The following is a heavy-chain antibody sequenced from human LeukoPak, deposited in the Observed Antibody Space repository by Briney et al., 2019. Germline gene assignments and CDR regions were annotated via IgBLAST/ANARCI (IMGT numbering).Heavy chain of an antibody. CDR1: GGSMSNSY. CDR2: IYTSGST. J-gene: IGHJ5*02. CDR3: AKLDRPRNWNWRFDP. V-gene: IGHV4-4*07. Sequence: PSETLSLTCTVSGGSMSNSYWSWIRQPARKGLEWIGRIYTSGSTNYNPSLKSRVTMSIGMSKNQFSLKLRSVTAADTAVYYCAKLDRPRNWNWRFDPWGQGALVTVSS. D-gene: IGHD1-7*01.